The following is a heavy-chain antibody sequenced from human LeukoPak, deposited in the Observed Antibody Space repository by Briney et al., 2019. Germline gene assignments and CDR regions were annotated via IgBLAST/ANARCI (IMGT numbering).Heavy chain of an antibody. V-gene: IGHV4-59*01. CDR1: GGSISSYY. CDR3: AGGGLYYFDY. J-gene: IGHJ4*02. Sequence: SETLSLTCTVSGGSISSYYWSWIRQPPGKGLEWIGYIYYSGSTNYNPSLKSRVTISVDTSKNQFSLKLSSVTAADTAVYYCAGGGLYYFDYGGKGPRVPVPS. CDR2: IYYSGST. D-gene: IGHD2-15*01.